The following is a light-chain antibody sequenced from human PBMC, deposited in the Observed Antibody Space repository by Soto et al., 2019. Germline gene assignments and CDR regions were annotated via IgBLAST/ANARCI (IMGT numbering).Light chain of an antibody. V-gene: IGKV1-33*01. CDR2: DAS. Sequence: DLQMTQSPSSLSASVGDRVTITCQASQDVSNYLNWYQQKSGKAPKLLIYDASNLETGVTSRFSASGSGTDFTFTISSLQPEDIATYYCQQYDNLPLTFGGGTRVEIE. CDR1: QDVSNY. CDR3: QQYDNLPLT. J-gene: IGKJ4*01.